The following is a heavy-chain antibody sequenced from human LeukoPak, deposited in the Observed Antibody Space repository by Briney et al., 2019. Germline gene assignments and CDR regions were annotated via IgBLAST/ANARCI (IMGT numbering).Heavy chain of an antibody. CDR1: GFTFSSYA. D-gene: IGHD2-2*01. V-gene: IGHV3-23*01. Sequence: PGGSLRLSCAASGFTFSSYAMSWVRQAPGKGLEWVSTIGNSAARTYYTDSVKGRFTISRDNSKNTLYLQMNSLGAEDTAVYYCARKVCSSTSCYLLDYWGQGTLVTVSS. CDR2: IGNSAART. J-gene: IGHJ4*02. CDR3: ARKVCSSTSCYLLDY.